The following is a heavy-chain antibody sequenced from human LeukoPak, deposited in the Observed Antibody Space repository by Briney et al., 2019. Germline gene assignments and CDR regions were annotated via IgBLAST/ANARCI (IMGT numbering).Heavy chain of an antibody. Sequence: GGSLRLSCTASGFTLGSHDMHWVRQTSGEGLEWVAAIASGFQTFYAGSVKGRFTVSREDAKNSLYLQMDSLRAGDTAVYYCVREARGYHYTYFDYWGQGTLVTVSS. CDR3: VREARGYHYTYFDY. V-gene: IGHV3-13*01. J-gene: IGHJ4*02. D-gene: IGHD5-18*01. CDR2: IASGFQT. CDR1: GFTLGSHD.